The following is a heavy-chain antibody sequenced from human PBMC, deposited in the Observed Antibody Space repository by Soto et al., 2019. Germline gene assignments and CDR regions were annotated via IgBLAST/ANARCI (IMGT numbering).Heavy chain of an antibody. V-gene: IGHV1-69*13. J-gene: IGHJ6*02. CDR2: NIPNFGTA. D-gene: IGHD5-12*01. Sequence: GASVKVSCKASGGTFSSYAISWVRQAPGQGLEWMGGNIPNFGTANYAQKFQGRVTITADESTSTAYMELSSLSSEDTAVYYCATNGNIATDTNYYYYGMDVWGQGTTVTVSS. CDR1: GGTFSSYA. CDR3: ATNGNIATDTNYYYYGMDV.